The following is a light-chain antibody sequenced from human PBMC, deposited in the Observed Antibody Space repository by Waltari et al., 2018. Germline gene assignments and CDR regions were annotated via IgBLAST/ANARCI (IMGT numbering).Light chain of an antibody. J-gene: IGLJ2*01. CDR1: NSDIGYYNY. V-gene: IGLV2-14*01. CDR2: DVS. CDR3: SSYRTRSAL. Sequence: QSALTQPASVSGSPGQSIPISCTGTNSDIGYYNYVSWYQQHPGKAPKVMIYDVSKRPSGVSDRFSGSKSGNTASLTIAGLQAEDEADYYCSSYRTRSALFGGGTRLTVL.